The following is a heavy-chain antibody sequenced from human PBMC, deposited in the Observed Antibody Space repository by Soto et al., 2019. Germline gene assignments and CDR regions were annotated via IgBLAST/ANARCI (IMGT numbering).Heavy chain of an antibody. J-gene: IGHJ5*02. V-gene: IGHV2-5*01. Sequence: QITLKESGPTLVKPTQTLTLNCTVSGFSLSTYAMGVAWIRKPPGKPLEWLALVYWNDDNRYSPSLQSRLTITKATCNNQVVLTMLNMGPADTATYYCVHTSGWQHTTWGQGTLVSVSS. CDR1: GFSLSTYAMG. CDR3: VHTSGWQHTT. D-gene: IGHD1-1*01. CDR2: VYWNDDN.